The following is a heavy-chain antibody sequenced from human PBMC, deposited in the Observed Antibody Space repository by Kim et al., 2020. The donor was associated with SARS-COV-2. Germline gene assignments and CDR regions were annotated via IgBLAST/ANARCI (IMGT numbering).Heavy chain of an antibody. J-gene: IGHJ4*02. Sequence: SETLSLTCAVYGGSFSGYYWSWIRQPPGKGLEWIGEINHSGSTNYNPSLKSRVTISVDTSKNQFSLKLSSVTAADTAVYYCARGGGYWGQGTLVTVSS. V-gene: IGHV4-34*01. CDR2: INHSGST. CDR3: ARGGGY. CDR1: GGSFSGYY. D-gene: IGHD1-26*01.